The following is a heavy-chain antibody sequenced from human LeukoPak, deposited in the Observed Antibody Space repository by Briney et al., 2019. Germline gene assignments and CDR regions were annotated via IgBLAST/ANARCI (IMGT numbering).Heavy chain of an antibody. J-gene: IGHJ3*02. CDR1: GGSISSGGYS. D-gene: IGHD3-3*01. Sequence: SQTLSLTCAVSGGSISSGGYSWSWSRQPPGKGLEWIGYIYHSGSTYYNPSLKSRVTISVDRSKNQFSLKLSSVTAADTAVYYCARRFRSDAFDIWGQGTMVTVSS. CDR3: ARRFRSDAFDI. V-gene: IGHV4-30-2*01. CDR2: IYHSGST.